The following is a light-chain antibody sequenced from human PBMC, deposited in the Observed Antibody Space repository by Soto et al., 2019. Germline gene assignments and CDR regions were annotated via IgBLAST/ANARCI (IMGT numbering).Light chain of an antibody. Sequence: EIVMTQSPATLSVSPGERATLSCRASQSVSSNLAFYHQKPGQAPRLLIYGASSRATGIPDRFSGSGSGTDFTLTISRLEPEDFAVYYCQQYGSSQITFGQGTRLEI. V-gene: IGKV3-20*01. J-gene: IGKJ5*01. CDR3: QQYGSSQIT. CDR1: QSVSSN. CDR2: GAS.